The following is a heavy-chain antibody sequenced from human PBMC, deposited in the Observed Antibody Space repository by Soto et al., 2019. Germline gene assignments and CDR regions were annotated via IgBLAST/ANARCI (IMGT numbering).Heavy chain of an antibody. CDR2: ISYDGSNK. J-gene: IGHJ4*02. Sequence: GGSLRLSCAASGFTFSSYGMHWVRQAPGKGLEWVAVISYDGSNKYYADSVKGRFTISRDNSKNTLYLQMNSLRAEDTAVYYCAVVPGIVAPHAHGDFEYWGQGTLVTVSS. V-gene: IGHV3-30*03. CDR3: AVVPGIVAPHAHGDFEY. D-gene: IGHD5-12*01. CDR1: GFTFSSYG.